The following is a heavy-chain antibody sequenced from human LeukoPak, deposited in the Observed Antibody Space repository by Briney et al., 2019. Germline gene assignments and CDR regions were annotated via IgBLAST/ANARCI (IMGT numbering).Heavy chain of an antibody. CDR3: AKDSNLYCSSTSCFHGAFDI. CDR1: GFTFSSYA. J-gene: IGHJ3*02. Sequence: GGSLRLSCAASGFTFSSYAMNWVRQAPGKGLEWVSSISDSGASTYYAESVKGRFPISRDNSKNTLYLQMNSLRAEDTAVYYCAKDSNLYCSSTSCFHGAFDIWGQGTMVTVSS. CDR2: ISDSGAST. V-gene: IGHV3-23*01. D-gene: IGHD2-2*01.